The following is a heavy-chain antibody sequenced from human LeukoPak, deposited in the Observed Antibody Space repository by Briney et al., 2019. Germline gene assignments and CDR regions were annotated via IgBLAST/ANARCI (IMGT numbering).Heavy chain of an antibody. Sequence: PGGSLRLSCAASGVIFSSYAMSWVRQAPGRGPEWVSVISGSGGSRYYADSVKGRFTISRDNSKNTLYLQMNSLRAEDTAVYYCVKEESEMSITHGWFDPWGQGTLVIVSS. D-gene: IGHD1-20*01. V-gene: IGHV3-23*01. CDR3: VKEESEMSITHGWFDP. CDR1: GVIFSSYA. J-gene: IGHJ5*02. CDR2: ISGSGGSR.